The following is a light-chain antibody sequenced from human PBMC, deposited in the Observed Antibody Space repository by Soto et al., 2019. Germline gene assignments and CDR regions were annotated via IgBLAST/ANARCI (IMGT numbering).Light chain of an antibody. CDR3: AVWDDSLNGNV. CDR2: NNN. CDR1: DSNIGSNS. V-gene: IGLV1-44*01. J-gene: IGLJ1*01. Sequence: QSVLTQPPSASGTAGQVVTISCSGGDSNIGSNSVYWYQHLPRMAPKLLIYNNNQRPSGVPDRFSGSKSGTSASLAISGLQSDDEADYYCAVWDDSLNGNVFGSGTKLTVL.